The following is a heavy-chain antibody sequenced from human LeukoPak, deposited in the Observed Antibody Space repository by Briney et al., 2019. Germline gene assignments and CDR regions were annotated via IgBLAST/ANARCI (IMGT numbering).Heavy chain of an antibody. Sequence: ASVKVSCKASGGTSNSHAISWVRQAPGQGLEWMGRIIPNLGTTNRAQNFQDRVTLTADRSTNTAYMELTSLTSDDTAVYYCATTNDGGGYQWGDFFDFWGQGTLVTVSS. CDR1: GGTSNSHA. CDR3: ATTNDGGGYQWGDFFDF. J-gene: IGHJ4*02. CDR2: IIPNLGTT. V-gene: IGHV1-69*04. D-gene: IGHD3-22*01.